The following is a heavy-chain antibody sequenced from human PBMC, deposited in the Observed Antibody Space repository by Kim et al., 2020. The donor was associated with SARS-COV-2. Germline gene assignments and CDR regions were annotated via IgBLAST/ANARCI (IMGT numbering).Heavy chain of an antibody. J-gene: IGHJ2*01. V-gene: IGHV4-38-2*02. D-gene: IGHD1-26*01. CDR3: ARVGEYSGSYLGSPYWYFDL. CDR2: IYHSGST. Sequence: SETLSLTCTVSGYSVSSGYYWGWIRQPPGKGLEWIGSIYHSGSTYYNPSLKSRVTISVDTSKNQFSLKLSSVTAADTAVYYCARVGEYSGSYLGSPYWYFDLWGRGTLVTVSS. CDR1: GYSVSSGYY.